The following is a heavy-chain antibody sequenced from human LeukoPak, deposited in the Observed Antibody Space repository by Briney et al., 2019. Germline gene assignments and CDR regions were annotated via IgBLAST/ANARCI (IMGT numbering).Heavy chain of an antibody. Sequence: PGGSLRLSCAASGFTFSNAWMSWVRQAPGKGLEWVGRIKSKTDGGTTDYAAPVKGRFTISRDDSKNTLYLQMNSLRAEDTAVYYCARGAIAAAGTRGYYYGMDVWGQGTTVTVSS. CDR1: GFTFSNAW. J-gene: IGHJ6*02. D-gene: IGHD6-13*01. CDR2: IKSKTDGGTT. V-gene: IGHV3-15*01. CDR3: ARGAIAAAGTRGYYYGMDV.